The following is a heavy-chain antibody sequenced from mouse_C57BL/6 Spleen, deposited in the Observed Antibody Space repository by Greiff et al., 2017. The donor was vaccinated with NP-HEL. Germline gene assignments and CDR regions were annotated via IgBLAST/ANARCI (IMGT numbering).Heavy chain of an antibody. Sequence: QVQLQQPGAELVMPGASVKLSCKASGYTFTSYWMPWVKQRPGQGLEWIGEIDPSDSYTNYNQKFQGKSTLTVDKSSSTAYIRLSSLTSEDSAGYYCAMRTAHRDAMDYWGQGTSVTVSS. J-gene: IGHJ4*01. CDR3: AMRTAHRDAMDY. CDR2: IDPSDSYT. CDR1: GYTFTSYW. D-gene: IGHD2-14*01. V-gene: IGHV1-69*01.